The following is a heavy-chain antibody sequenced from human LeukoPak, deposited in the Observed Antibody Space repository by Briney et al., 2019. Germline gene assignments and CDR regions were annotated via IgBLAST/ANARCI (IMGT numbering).Heavy chain of an antibody. CDR3: AHSPYDAVGNY. D-gene: IGHD5-12*01. J-gene: IGHJ4*02. Sequence: DPTRLGPTHALTLSCSCSGWSLYTSGVGVGWIRQPPGKALEWLALIYWNDDKRYSPSLKSRLTITRDTSKNQVVLTMTNMDPVDTATYYCAHSPYDAVGNYWGQGTLVTVSS. CDR2: IYWNDDK. CDR1: GWSLYTSGVG. V-gene: IGHV2-5*01.